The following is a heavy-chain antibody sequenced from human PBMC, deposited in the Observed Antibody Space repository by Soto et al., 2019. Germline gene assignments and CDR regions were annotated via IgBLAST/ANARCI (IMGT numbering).Heavy chain of an antibody. Sequence: EVQLVESGGGLVQPGGSLRLSCAASGFTFSSYSMNWVRQAAGKGLEWVSYISSSSSTIYYADSVKGRFTISRDNAKNSLYLQMNSVRAEDTAVYYCAREEGLLNWFDPWGQGTLVTVSS. J-gene: IGHJ5*02. CDR2: ISSSSSTI. CDR3: AREEGLLNWFDP. V-gene: IGHV3-48*01. D-gene: IGHD1-26*01. CDR1: GFTFSSYS.